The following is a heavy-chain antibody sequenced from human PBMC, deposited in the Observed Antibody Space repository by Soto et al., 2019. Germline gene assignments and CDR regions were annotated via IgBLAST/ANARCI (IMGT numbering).Heavy chain of an antibody. CDR1: GGTFSSYA. J-gene: IGHJ5*02. V-gene: IGHV1-69*12. CDR3: ARGRGPSSCYYPNWFDP. CDR2: IIPISGTA. D-gene: IGHD3-22*01. Sequence: QVQLVQSGAEVKKPGSSVKVSCKASGGTFSSYAITWVRQAPGQGLEWMGGIIPISGTANYAQMFQARGTITAAESTSTANMELSSLRYEDPAVYYCARGRGPSSCYYPNWFDPWGQGTLVTVSS.